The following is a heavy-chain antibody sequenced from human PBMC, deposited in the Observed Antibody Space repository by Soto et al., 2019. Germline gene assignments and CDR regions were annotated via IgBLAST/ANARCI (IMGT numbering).Heavy chain of an antibody. D-gene: IGHD3-10*01. Sequence: ASVKVSFKASGYTFTSYDINWVRQATGQGLEWMGWMNPNSGNTGYAQKFQGRVTMTRNTSISTAYMELSSLRSEDTAVYYCASGRYYGSGSYYNGPYYYYGMDVWGQGTTVTVSS. CDR1: GYTFTSYD. V-gene: IGHV1-8*01. CDR3: ASGRYYGSGSYYNGPYYYYGMDV. CDR2: MNPNSGNT. J-gene: IGHJ6*02.